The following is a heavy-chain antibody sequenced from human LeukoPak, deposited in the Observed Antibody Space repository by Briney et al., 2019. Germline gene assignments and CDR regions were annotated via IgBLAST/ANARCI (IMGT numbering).Heavy chain of an antibody. CDR2: ISSSSSYI. CDR3: ARDEGSSSGRYWYFDL. V-gene: IGHV3-21*01. CDR1: GFTFSSYS. J-gene: IGHJ2*01. D-gene: IGHD6-6*01. Sequence: GGSLRLSCAASGFTFSSYSMNWVRQAPGKGLEWVSSISSSSSYIYYADSVKGRFTISRDNAKNSLYLQMNSLRAEDTAAYYCARDEGSSSGRYWYFDLWGRGTLVTVSS.